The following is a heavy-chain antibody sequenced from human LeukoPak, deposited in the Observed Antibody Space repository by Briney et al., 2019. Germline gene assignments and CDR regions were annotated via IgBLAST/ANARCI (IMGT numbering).Heavy chain of an antibody. CDR2: IIPIFGTA. CDR1: GYTFTSYA. V-gene: IGHV1-69*13. D-gene: IGHD1-26*01. Sequence: ASVKVSCKASGYTFTSYAMHWVRQAPGQGLEWMGGIIPIFGTANYAQKFQGRVTITADESTSTAYMELSSLRSEDTAVYYCARAWEPNGGFDYWGQGTLVTVSS. J-gene: IGHJ4*02. CDR3: ARAWEPNGGFDY.